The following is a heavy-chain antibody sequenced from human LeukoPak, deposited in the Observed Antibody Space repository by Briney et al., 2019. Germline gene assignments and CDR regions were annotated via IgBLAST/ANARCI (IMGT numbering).Heavy chain of an antibody. J-gene: IGHJ5*02. CDR2: INPIRGDT. V-gene: IGHV1-2*02. CDR1: GYTFTDNF. Sequence: ASVKVSCKTSGYTFTDNFIHWVRQAPGQGLEWMGWINPIRGDTNEAQKFQGRVTFTRDTSVRTAYMELASLTSDDTAVYYCAKDTGSLQADMLNDVRRNWFDPWGQGTLVIVS. CDR3: AKDTGSLQADMLNDVRRNWFDP. D-gene: IGHD1-1*01.